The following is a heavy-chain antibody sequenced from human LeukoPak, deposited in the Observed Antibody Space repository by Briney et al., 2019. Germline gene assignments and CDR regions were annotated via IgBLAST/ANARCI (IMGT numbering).Heavy chain of an antibody. V-gene: IGHV1-2*02. CDR2: INPNSGGT. CDR1: GYTFTGYY. D-gene: IGHD6-13*01. Sequence: ASVKVSCKASGYTFTGYYMHWVRQAPGQGLEWMGWINPNSGGTNYAQKFQGRVTMTRDTSISTAYMELSRLRSDDTAVYYCARSGYSGSGPFDYWGQGTLVTVSS. CDR3: ARSGYSGSGPFDY. J-gene: IGHJ4*02.